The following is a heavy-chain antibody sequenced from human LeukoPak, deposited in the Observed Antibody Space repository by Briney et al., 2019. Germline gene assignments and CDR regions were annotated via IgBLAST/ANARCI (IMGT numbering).Heavy chain of an antibody. D-gene: IGHD3-22*01. CDR3: ARDHRYYDSSGYYY. J-gene: IGHJ4*02. CDR1: GYTFTGYY. CDR2: INPNSGGT. Sequence: ASVTVSCKASGYTFTGYYMHWVRQAPGQGLEWMGWINPNSGGTNYAQKFQGRVTMTRDTSISTAYMELSRLRSDDTAVYYCARDHRYYDSSGYYYWGQGTLVTVSS. V-gene: IGHV1-2*02.